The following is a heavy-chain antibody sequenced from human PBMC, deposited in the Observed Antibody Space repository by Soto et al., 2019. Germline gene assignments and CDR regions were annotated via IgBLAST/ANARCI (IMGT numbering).Heavy chain of an antibody. J-gene: IGHJ4*02. CDR2: ISYDGNNK. CDR3: ARDSRGHFDY. V-gene: IGHV3-30-3*01. CDR1: GFTFSSYA. Sequence: GGSLRLSCAASGFTFSSYAMHWVRQAPGKGLEWVAVISYDGNNKYHADSVKGRFTISRDNSKNTLYLQMNSLRAEDTAVYSCARDSRGHFDYWGQGTLVTVSS.